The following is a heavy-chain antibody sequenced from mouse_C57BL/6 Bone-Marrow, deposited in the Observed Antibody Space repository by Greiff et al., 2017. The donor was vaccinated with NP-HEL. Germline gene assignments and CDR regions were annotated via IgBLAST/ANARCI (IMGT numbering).Heavy chain of an antibody. J-gene: IGHJ4*01. Sequence: DVKLQESGGGLVQPGGSMKLSCAASGFTFSDACMDWVRQSPEQGLEWVAEIRNKANNHATYYAESVKGRFTISRDESKSSVYLQMNSLRAEDTGIYYCTSNWGQDYAMDYWGQGTSVTVSS. CDR1: GFTFSDAC. D-gene: IGHD4-1*02. V-gene: IGHV6-6*01. CDR3: TSNWGQDYAMDY. CDR2: IRNKANNHAT.